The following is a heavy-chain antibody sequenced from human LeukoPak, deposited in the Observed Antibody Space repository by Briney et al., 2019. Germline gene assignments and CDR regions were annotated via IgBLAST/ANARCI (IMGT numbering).Heavy chain of an antibody. CDR2: ISASGGSK. CDR1: GFTFTTYA. Sequence: PGGSLRLSCAASGFTFTTYAIGWVRQAPGKGLEWVSAISASGGSKFYADSVKGRFTISRDNSRYTVDLQLNSLRAEDTAVYYCARDLLCTSTSCYSGPGTLDSWGRGILVTVSS. J-gene: IGHJ4*02. CDR3: ARDLLCTSTSCYSGPGTLDS. V-gene: IGHV3-23*01. D-gene: IGHD2-2*01.